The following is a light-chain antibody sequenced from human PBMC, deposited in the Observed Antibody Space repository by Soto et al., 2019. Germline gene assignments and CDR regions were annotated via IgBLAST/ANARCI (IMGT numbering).Light chain of an antibody. CDR2: EVG. V-gene: IGLV2-14*01. Sequence: QSALTQPASVSGSPGQSITISCSGTSSDVGGYKYVSWYQQHPGKAPNLMIYEVGNRPSGVSQRFSGSKSGNTSSLTIFGLQAEDEADYYCSSYTSSSTLVFGGGTKLTVL. J-gene: IGLJ3*02. CDR3: SSYTSSSTLV. CDR1: SSDVGGYKY.